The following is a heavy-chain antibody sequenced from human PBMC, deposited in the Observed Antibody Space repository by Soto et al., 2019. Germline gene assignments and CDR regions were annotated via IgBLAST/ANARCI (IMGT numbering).Heavy chain of an antibody. V-gene: IGHV3-33*01. CDR2: IWFDGSNK. Sequence: QELLVESGGGVVQPGRSLRLSCAASASIFRGYGMHWVRQAPGKGLEWVAVIWFDGSNKYYADSVKGRFTISRDNSNNMLYLKMDSLRAEDTAVYYCARYGIGGTAFRGFCDYWGQGALVTVSS. D-gene: IGHD1-7*01. J-gene: IGHJ4*02. CDR1: ASIFRGYG. CDR3: ARYGIGGTAFRGFCDY.